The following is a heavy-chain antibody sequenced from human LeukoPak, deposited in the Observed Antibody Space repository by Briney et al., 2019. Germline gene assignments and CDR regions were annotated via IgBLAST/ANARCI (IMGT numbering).Heavy chain of an antibody. Sequence: GASVEVSCKASGGTFSSYAISWVRQAPGQGLEWMGGIIPIFGTANYAQKFQGRVTITADESASTAYMELSSLRSEDTAVYYCARGNRVNYYYYGMDVWGQGTTVTVSS. CDR1: GGTFSSYA. CDR2: IIPIFGTA. V-gene: IGHV1-69*13. D-gene: IGHD1-14*01. J-gene: IGHJ6*02. CDR3: ARGNRVNYYYYGMDV.